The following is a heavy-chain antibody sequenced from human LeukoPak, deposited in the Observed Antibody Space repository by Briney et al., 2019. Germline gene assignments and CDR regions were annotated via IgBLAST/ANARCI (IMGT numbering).Heavy chain of an antibody. CDR2: ISSSSSYI. V-gene: IGHV3-21*01. D-gene: IGHD5-18*01. CDR3: ARARGYSYGYGDY. CDR1: GFTFSSYN. J-gene: IGHJ4*02. Sequence: KPGGSLRLSCAASGFTFSSYNMNWVRQAPGKGLEWVSSISSSSSYIYYAASVKGRFTISRDNAKNPLYLQMNSLRAEDTAVYYCARARGYSYGYGDYWGQGTLVTVSS.